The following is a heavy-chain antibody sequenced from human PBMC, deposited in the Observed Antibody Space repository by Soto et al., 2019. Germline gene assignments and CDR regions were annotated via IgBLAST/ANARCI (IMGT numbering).Heavy chain of an antibody. Sequence: KPSETLSLTCAVSGGSISSGGYSWSWIRQPPGKGLEWIGYIYHSGSTYCNPSLKSRVTISVDRSKNQFSLKLSSVTAADTAVYYCASTRIAAAGFDYYYYGMDVWGQGTTVTVSS. CDR3: ASTRIAAAGFDYYYYGMDV. CDR1: GGSISSGGYS. J-gene: IGHJ6*02. D-gene: IGHD6-13*01. V-gene: IGHV4-30-2*01. CDR2: IYHSGST.